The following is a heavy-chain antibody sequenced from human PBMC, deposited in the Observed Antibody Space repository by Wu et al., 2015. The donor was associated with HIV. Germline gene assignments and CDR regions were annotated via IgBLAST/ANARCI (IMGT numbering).Heavy chain of an antibody. CDR2: INPSGGST. CDR3: ARDGDDRGYCSSTSCPPDY. J-gene: IGHJ4*02. CDR1: GYTFTSHY. V-gene: IGHV1-46*01. Sequence: QVQLVQSGAEVKKPGASVKVSCKASGYTFTSHYMHWVRQAPGQGLEWMGIINPSGGSTSYAQKFQGRVTMTRDTSTSTVYMELSSLRSEDTAVYYCARDGDDRGYCSSTSCPPDYWGQGTLVTVSS. D-gene: IGHD2-2*01.